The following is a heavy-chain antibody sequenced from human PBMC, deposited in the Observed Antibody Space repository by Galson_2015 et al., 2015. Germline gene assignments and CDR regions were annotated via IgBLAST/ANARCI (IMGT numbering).Heavy chain of an antibody. D-gene: IGHD6-6*01. CDR3: TRDDLADRPYFHH. V-gene: IGHV3-33*01. Sequence: SLRLSCAASGFTFTNYGMHWDRQAPGKGLEWVAVIWYDGSKKYYADSVKGRFTISRGTFKNTVFLQMNSLRAEDTAVYYCTRDDLADRPYFHHWGQGTLVSISS. CDR2: IWYDGSKK. J-gene: IGHJ4*02. CDR1: GFTFTNYG.